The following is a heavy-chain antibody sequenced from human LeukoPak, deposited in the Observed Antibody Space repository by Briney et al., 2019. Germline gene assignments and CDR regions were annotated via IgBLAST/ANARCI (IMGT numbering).Heavy chain of an antibody. Sequence: KASETLSLTCAVYGGSFSGYYWSWIRQPPGKGLEWIGEINHSGSTNYNPSLKSRVTISVDTSKNQFSLKLSSVTAADTAVYYCARGVAPSIAAAGTILSFDYWGQGTLVTVSS. D-gene: IGHD6-13*01. CDR3: ARGVAPSIAAAGTILSFDY. CDR1: GGSFSGYY. V-gene: IGHV4-34*01. CDR2: INHSGST. J-gene: IGHJ4*02.